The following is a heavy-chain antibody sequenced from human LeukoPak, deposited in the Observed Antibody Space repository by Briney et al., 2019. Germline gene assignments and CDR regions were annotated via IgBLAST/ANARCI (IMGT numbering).Heavy chain of an antibody. Sequence: PSQTLSLTCTVSGGAISSGDYYWSWIRQHPGKGLEWIGYISYSGSTYYNPSLKSRLTISLDTSKNQFSLRLSSVTAADTAVYYCAGQYDFWSGSGQKNWFDPWGQGTLVTVSS. CDR1: GGAISSGDYY. D-gene: IGHD3-3*01. J-gene: IGHJ5*02. CDR2: ISYSGST. CDR3: AGQYDFWSGSGQKNWFDP. V-gene: IGHV4-30-4*01.